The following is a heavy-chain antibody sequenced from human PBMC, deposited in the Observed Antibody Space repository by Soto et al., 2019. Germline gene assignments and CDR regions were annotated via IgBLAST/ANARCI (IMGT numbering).Heavy chain of an antibody. D-gene: IGHD3-22*01. CDR2: IYYSGST. Sequence: SETLSLTCTVSGGSISSGDYYWSWIRQPPGKGLEWIGYIYYSGSTYYNPSLKSRVTISVDTSKNQFSLKLSSVTAADTAVYYCARVEVYDSHPFDYWGQGTLVTVSS. J-gene: IGHJ4*02. CDR1: GGSISSGDYY. V-gene: IGHV4-30-4*01. CDR3: ARVEVYDSHPFDY.